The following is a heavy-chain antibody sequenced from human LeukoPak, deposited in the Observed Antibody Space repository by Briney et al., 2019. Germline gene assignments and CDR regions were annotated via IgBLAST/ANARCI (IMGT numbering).Heavy chain of an antibody. V-gene: IGHV4-4*08. Sequence: SGTLSLTCSVSGGPISYYWSWIRQPPGKGLEWIGYIYYSGSTTPSGTATYNPSLESRVTISVDTSKNQFSLKLRSVIAADAAVYYCARPRAMGQWLPLGLFDYWGQGTLVTVSS. D-gene: IGHD6-19*01. CDR1: GGPISYY. CDR2: IYYSGST. CDR3: ARPRAMGQWLPLGLFDY. J-gene: IGHJ4*02.